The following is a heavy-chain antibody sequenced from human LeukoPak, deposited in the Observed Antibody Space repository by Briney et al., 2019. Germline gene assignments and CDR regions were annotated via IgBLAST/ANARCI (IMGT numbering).Heavy chain of an antibody. J-gene: IGHJ5*02. Sequence: GGSLRLSCAASGFTFSNAWMSWVRQAPGKGLEWLSYISSSDNTIYYADSVKGRFTISRGNAKNSLYLQMNSLRAEDTAVYYCAREKCSTTSCYLSWFDPWGQGTLVTVSS. D-gene: IGHD2-2*01. CDR1: GFTFSNAW. CDR2: ISSSDNTI. CDR3: AREKCSTTSCYLSWFDP. V-gene: IGHV3-11*04.